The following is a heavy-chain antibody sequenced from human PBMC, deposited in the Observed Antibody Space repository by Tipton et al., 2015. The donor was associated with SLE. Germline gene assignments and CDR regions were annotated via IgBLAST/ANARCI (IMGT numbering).Heavy chain of an antibody. CDR1: GGSISSGGYY. CDR3: ASGKLSYGGGDN. J-gene: IGHJ4*02. Sequence: TLSLTCTVSGGSISSGGYYWSWMRQPAGKRLEWIGRVYRSGSTNYNPFLKSRVSISVDKSRNQFSLRLNSLTAADTAVYYCASGKLSYGGGDNWGQGTLVTVSS. V-gene: IGHV4-61*02. D-gene: IGHD4-23*01. CDR2: VYRSGST.